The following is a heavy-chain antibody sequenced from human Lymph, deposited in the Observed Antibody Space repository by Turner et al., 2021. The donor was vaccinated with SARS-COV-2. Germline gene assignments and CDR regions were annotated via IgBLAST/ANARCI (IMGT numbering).Heavy chain of an antibody. Sequence: EVQLVESGGGLVKPGGSLRLSCAASGCTFSTYSMNWVRQAPGKGLEWISSISSSSSYIYYADSVKGRFTISRDDAKNSLYLQMNSLRAEDTAVYFCARDIPTTADYFDYWGQGTLVTVSS. D-gene: IGHD4-17*01. CDR3: ARDIPTTADYFDY. CDR1: GCTFSTYS. CDR2: ISSSSSYI. V-gene: IGHV3-21*01. J-gene: IGHJ4*02.